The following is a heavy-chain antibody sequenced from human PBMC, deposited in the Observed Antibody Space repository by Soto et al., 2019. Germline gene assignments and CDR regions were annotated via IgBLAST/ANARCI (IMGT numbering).Heavy chain of an antibody. Sequence: QVQLQESGPGLVKPSQTLSLTCTVSGGSISSGGYYWSWIRQHPGKGLEWIGYIYYSGSTYYNPFPKSRVTISVDXYKXQXSLKLSSVTAADTAVYYCARGYYDSSGYYYVFAFDIWGQGTMVTVSS. CDR2: IYYSGST. CDR3: ARGYYDSSGYYYVFAFDI. D-gene: IGHD3-22*01. V-gene: IGHV4-31*03. J-gene: IGHJ3*02. CDR1: GGSISSGGYY.